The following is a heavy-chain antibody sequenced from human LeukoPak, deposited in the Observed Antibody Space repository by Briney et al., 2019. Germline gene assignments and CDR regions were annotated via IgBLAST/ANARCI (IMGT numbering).Heavy chain of an antibody. D-gene: IGHD6-19*01. J-gene: IGHJ4*02. CDR3: ARASGWYGLFTY. Sequence: SETLSLTCSVSGGSISSNTYYWGWIRQPPGKGLEWIGEINHSGSTNYNPSLKSRVTISVDTSKNQFSLKLSSVTAADTAVYYCARASGWYGLFTYWGQGTLVTVSS. V-gene: IGHV4-39*07. CDR2: INHSGST. CDR1: GGSISSNTYY.